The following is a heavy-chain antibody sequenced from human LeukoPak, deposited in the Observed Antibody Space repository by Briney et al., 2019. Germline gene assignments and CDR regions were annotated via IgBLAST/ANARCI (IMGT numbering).Heavy chain of an antibody. V-gene: IGHV3-23*01. Sequence: PGGSLRLSCAASGFTFSSYAMSWVRQAPGKGLEWVSAISGGSADYADSVKGRFSISIDNSKNRLCLQMNSLRAEDTAVYYSTKKRSSRYDFCSGSFSHYYYYYMDVGGEGTTVTVSS. J-gene: IGHJ6*03. CDR1: GFTFSSYA. D-gene: IGHD3-3*01. CDR2: ISGGSA. CDR3: TKKRSSRYDFCSGSFSHYYYYYMDV.